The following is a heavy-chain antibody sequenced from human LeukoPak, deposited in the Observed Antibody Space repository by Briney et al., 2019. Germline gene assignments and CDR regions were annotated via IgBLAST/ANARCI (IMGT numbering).Heavy chain of an antibody. CDR2: ISNDGNNK. CDR3: ANLYKDDYSHRWSRDAFDI. D-gene: IGHD4-11*01. V-gene: IGHV3-30*18. CDR1: GFPFSSYG. J-gene: IGHJ3*02. Sequence: HSGGSLRLSCAASGFPFSSYGMHWVRQAPGKGLEWVAAISNDGNNKFYADSVKGRLTISRDNPKNTLYLQMNSLRAEDTAVYYCANLYKDDYSHRWSRDAFDIWGQGTMVTVSS.